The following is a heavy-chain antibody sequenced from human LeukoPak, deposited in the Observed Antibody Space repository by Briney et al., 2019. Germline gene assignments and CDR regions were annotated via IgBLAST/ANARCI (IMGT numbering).Heavy chain of an antibody. D-gene: IGHD3-16*01. Sequence: SETLSLTCTVSGGSISSYYWSWIRQPPGKGLEWIGYIYYSGSTNYNPSLKSLVTISVDTSKNQFSLKLSSVTAADTAVYYCGRFGHGSKLDYWGQGTLVTVSS. V-gene: IGHV4-59*01. CDR2: IYYSGST. CDR3: GRFGHGSKLDY. CDR1: GGSISSYY. J-gene: IGHJ4*02.